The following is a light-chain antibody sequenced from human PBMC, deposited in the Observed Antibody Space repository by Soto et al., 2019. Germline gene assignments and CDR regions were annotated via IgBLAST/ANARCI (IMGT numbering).Light chain of an antibody. Sequence: NVLTQSPGTLSLSPGERATLSCRASQSVGSSYLAWYQQKPGQAPRLLIYGASSRATGIPDRFSGSGSGTDFTLTISRLEPEDFAVYYCQQYDNSPMYTFGQGTKLEIK. CDR2: GAS. J-gene: IGKJ2*01. CDR1: QSVGSSY. V-gene: IGKV3-20*01. CDR3: QQYDNSPMYT.